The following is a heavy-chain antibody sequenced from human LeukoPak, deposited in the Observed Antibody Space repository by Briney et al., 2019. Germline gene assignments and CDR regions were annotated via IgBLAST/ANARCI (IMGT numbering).Heavy chain of an antibody. V-gene: IGHV3-9*03. D-gene: IGHD1-26*01. J-gene: IGHJ4*02. CDR1: GFTFDDYA. CDR2: ISWNSGSI. CDR3: AKGGSYRGDYFDY. Sequence: TGGCLRLSCAASGFTFDDYAMHWARQAPGKGLEWVSGISWNSGSIGYADSVKGRFTISRDNAKNSLYLQMNSLRAEDMALYYCAKGGSYRGDYFDYWGQGTLVTVSS.